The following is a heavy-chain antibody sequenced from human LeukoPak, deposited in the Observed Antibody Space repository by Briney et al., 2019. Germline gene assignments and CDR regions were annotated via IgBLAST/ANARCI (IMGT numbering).Heavy chain of an antibody. Sequence: SETLSLTCTVSVGSISSYYWSWIRQPPGKGLEWIGYISDSGSTNYNPSLKSRVTISVDTSKNQFSLKLSSVTAADTAVYYCARDPRSGTYLDYWGQGTLVTVSS. D-gene: IGHD1-26*01. J-gene: IGHJ4*02. V-gene: IGHV4-59*01. CDR3: ARDPRSGTYLDY. CDR1: VGSISSYY. CDR2: ISDSGST.